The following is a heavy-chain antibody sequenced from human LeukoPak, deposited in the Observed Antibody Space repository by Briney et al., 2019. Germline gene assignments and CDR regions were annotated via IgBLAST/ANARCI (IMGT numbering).Heavy chain of an antibody. J-gene: IGHJ6*02. CDR3: AKDRSVGVAIYYYYGMDV. CDR1: GFTFSSYA. CDR2: ISGSGGST. D-gene: IGHD3-3*01. V-gene: IGHV3-23*01. Sequence: GASLRLSCAASGFTFSSYAMSWVRQAPGKGLEWVSTISGSGGSTYYADSVKGRFTISRDNSKNTLYLQVNSLRVEDTAVYYCAKDRSVGVAIYYYYGMDVRGQGTTVTVSS.